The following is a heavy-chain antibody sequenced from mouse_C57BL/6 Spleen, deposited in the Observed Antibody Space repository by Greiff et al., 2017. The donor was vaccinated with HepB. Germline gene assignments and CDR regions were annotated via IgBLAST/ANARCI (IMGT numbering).Heavy chain of an antibody. CDR3: ARGGWAY. CDR1: GYTFTSYW. Sequence: QVQLQQPGAELVRPGSSVKLSCKASGYTFTSYWMHWVKQRPIQGLEWIGNIDPSDSETHYNQKFKDKATWTVDKSSSTAYMQLSSLKSEDSAVYYCARGGWAYWGQGTLVTVSA. V-gene: IGHV1-52*01. CDR2: IDPSDSET. D-gene: IGHD1-1*02. J-gene: IGHJ3*01.